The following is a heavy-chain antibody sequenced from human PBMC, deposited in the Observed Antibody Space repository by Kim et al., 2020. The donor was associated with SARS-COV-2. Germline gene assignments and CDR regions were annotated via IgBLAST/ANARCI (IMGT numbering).Heavy chain of an antibody. CDR1: GFSFSAYW. Sequence: GGSLRLSCAASGFSFSAYWMSWVRLAPGKGLEWVANMKQDGTVKYYVDSVKGRFTISRDNAKNSLYLQMNSLRAEDTALYYCARDPAFHAYDLWGQGAIVTVSS. D-gene: IGHD3-3*02. CDR2: MKQDGTVK. J-gene: IGHJ3*01. CDR3: ARDPAFHAYDL. V-gene: IGHV3-7*01.